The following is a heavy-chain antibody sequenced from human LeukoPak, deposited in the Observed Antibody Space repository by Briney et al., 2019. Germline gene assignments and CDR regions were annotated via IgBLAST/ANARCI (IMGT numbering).Heavy chain of an antibody. CDR2: FDPEDGET. Sequence: ASVKVSCKVSGYTLTKLSMHWVRHAPGKGLEWMGGFDPEDGETIYAQKFQGRVTMTEDTSTDTAYMELSSLRSEDTAVYYCATVGFLWPPYYYYMDVWGKGTTVTVSS. D-gene: IGHD3-16*01. J-gene: IGHJ6*03. CDR1: GYTLTKLS. CDR3: ATVGFLWPPYYYYMDV. V-gene: IGHV1-24*01.